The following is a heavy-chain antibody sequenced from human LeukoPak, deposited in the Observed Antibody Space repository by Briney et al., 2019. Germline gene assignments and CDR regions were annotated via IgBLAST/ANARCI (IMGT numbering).Heavy chain of an antibody. J-gene: IGHJ6*02. CDR1: GGSISSYY. CDR2: IYYSGST. CDR3: AKDPMAHYSSSWYQVHYGMDV. Sequence: SETLSLTCTVSGGSISSYYWSWIRQPPGKGLEWIGYIYYSGSTNYNPSLKSRVTISVDTSKNQFSLKLSSVTAADTALYYCAKDPMAHYSSSWYQVHYGMDVWGQGTTVTVSS. V-gene: IGHV4-59*01. D-gene: IGHD6-13*01.